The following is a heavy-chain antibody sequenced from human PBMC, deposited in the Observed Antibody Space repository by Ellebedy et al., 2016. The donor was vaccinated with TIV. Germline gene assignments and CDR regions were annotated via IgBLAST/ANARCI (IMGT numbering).Heavy chain of an antibody. J-gene: IGHJ3*02. Sequence: AASVKVSCKASGYTFTSYGISWVRQAPGQGLEWMGWISAYNGNTNYAQKLQGRVTMTTDTSTRTAYMELRSLRFDDTAVYFCARVRDSSGSNAFDIWGQGTMVSVSS. CDR3: ARVRDSSGSNAFDI. D-gene: IGHD3-22*01. CDR1: GYTFTSYG. V-gene: IGHV1-18*01. CDR2: ISAYNGNT.